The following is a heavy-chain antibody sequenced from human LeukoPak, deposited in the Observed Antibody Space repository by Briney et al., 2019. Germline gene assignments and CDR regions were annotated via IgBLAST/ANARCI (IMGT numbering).Heavy chain of an antibody. D-gene: IGHD2-2*01. CDR2: ISSSSSTR. V-gene: IGHV3-48*01. CDR3: AKVQMSTGWTFDL. J-gene: IGHJ4*02. CDR1: GFTFSSYS. Sequence: PGGSLRLSCAASGFTFSSYSMNWVRQAPGKGLEWVSYISSSSSTRYYADSVKGRFTISRDNSGNTLYLQLRGLGAEDTATYYCAKVQMSTGWTFDLWGQGSLVTVSS.